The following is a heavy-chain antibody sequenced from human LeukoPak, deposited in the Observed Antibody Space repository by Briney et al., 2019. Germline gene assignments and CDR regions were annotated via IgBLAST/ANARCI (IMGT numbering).Heavy chain of an antibody. CDR3: ARKTGGSGSFDY. Sequence: PGGSLRLSCAASGFTFSSYSMNWVRQAPGKGLEWVSYISGGSATIYYADSVKGRFTISRDNAKNSLYLQMNSLRAEDTAVYYCARKTGGSGSFDYWGQGTLVTVSS. CDR2: ISGGSATI. V-gene: IGHV3-48*01. J-gene: IGHJ4*02. CDR1: GFTFSSYS. D-gene: IGHD3-10*01.